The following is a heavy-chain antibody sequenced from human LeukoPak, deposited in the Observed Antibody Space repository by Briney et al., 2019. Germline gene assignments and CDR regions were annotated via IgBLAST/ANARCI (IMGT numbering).Heavy chain of an antibody. CDR2: IWNDGSKK. D-gene: IGHD2-2*01. Sequence: GGSLRLSCAASGFTFSTYGMHWVRQAPGKGLEWGAVIWNDGSKKYYADSVKGRFTISRDSSKNTLYLQMNSLRAEDTAVYYCARGSPGYCSSTSCYLYDYWGQGTLVTVSS. CDR3: ARGSPGYCSSTSCYLYDY. J-gene: IGHJ4*02. V-gene: IGHV3-33*01. CDR1: GFTFSTYG.